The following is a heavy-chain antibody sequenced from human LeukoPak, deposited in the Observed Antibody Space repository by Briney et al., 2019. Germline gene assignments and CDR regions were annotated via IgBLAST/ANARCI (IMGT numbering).Heavy chain of an antibody. Sequence: PSETLSLTCAVYGGSFSGYYWSWIRQPPGKGLEWIGEINHSGSTNYNPSLKSRVTISVDTSKNQFSLKLSSVTAADTAVYYCARATQKGYCSSTSCYFWFDPWGQGTLVTVSS. J-gene: IGHJ5*02. CDR3: ARATQKGYCSSTSCYFWFDP. V-gene: IGHV4-34*01. D-gene: IGHD2-2*01. CDR1: GGSFSGYY. CDR2: INHSGST.